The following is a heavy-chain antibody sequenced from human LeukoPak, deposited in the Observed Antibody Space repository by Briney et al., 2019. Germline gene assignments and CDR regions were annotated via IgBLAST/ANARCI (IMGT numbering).Heavy chain of an antibody. CDR2: IIPIFGTA. CDR1: GGTFSSYA. V-gene: IGHV1-69*13. CDR3: ARGKMTTVTTLAYYYYYGMDV. D-gene: IGHD4-17*01. J-gene: IGHJ6*02. Sequence: GASVKVSCKASGGTFSSYAISWVRQAPGQGLEWMGGIIPIFGTANYAQKFQGRVTITADESTSTAYMELSSLRSEDTAVYYCARGKMTTVTTLAYYYYYGMDVWGQGTTVTVSS.